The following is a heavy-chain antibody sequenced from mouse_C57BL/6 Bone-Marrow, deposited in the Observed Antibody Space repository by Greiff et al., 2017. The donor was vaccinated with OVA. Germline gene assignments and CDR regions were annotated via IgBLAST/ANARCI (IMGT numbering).Heavy chain of an antibody. V-gene: IGHV1-49*01. CDR2: FTMYSDAT. J-gene: IGHJ1*03. D-gene: IGHD1-1*01. CDR3: AREGVYYGNWDFDV. Sequence: LQQSGAELVRPGSSVKLSCKASYFAFMASAMHWVKQRPGHGLEWIGSFTMYSDATEYSENFKGKATLTANTSSSTAYMELSSLTSEDSAGYYCAREGVYYGNWDFDVWGTGTTVTVSS. CDR1: YFAFMASA.